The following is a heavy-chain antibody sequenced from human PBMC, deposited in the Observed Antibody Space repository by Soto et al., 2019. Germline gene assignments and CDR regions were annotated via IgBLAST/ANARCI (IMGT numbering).Heavy chain of an antibody. Sequence: SGPTLVNPTQTLTLTCTFSGFSLSTSGMCVSWIRQPPGKALEWLALIYWDDDKRYSSSLNSRLTITKDTSKNQVVLTMTNMDPVDTATYYCAHSRPPRLLDYWGQGTLVTVSS. CDR2: IYWDDDK. CDR1: GFSLSTSGMC. CDR3: AHSRPPRLLDY. D-gene: IGHD6-6*01. J-gene: IGHJ4*02. V-gene: IGHV2-5*08.